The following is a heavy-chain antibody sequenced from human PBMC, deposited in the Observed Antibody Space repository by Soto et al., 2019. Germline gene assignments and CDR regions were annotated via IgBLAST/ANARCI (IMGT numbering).Heavy chain of an antibody. J-gene: IGHJ3*02. Sequence: SETLSLTCTVSGGSISSYYWSWIRQPPGKGLEWIGYIYYSGSTNYNPSLKSRVTISVDTSKNQFSLKLSSVTAADTAVYYCARHGPDSGAFDIWGQGTMVTVSS. CDR2: IYYSGST. V-gene: IGHV4-59*08. CDR1: GGSISSYY. CDR3: ARHGPDSGAFDI. D-gene: IGHD2-21*02.